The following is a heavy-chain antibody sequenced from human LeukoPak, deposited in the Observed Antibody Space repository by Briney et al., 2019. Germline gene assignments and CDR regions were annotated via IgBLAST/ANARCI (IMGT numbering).Heavy chain of an antibody. J-gene: IGHJ4*02. CDR2: ISGSGGST. CDR3: AKDDTTYYDFWSGSYYFDY. D-gene: IGHD3-3*01. Sequence: GGSLRLSYAASGFTFSSYAMSWVRQAPGKGLEWVSAISGSGGSTYYADSVKGRFTISRDNSKNTLYLQMNSLRAEDTAVYYCAKDDTTYYDFWSGSYYFDYWGQGTLVTVSS. V-gene: IGHV3-23*01. CDR1: GFTFSSYA.